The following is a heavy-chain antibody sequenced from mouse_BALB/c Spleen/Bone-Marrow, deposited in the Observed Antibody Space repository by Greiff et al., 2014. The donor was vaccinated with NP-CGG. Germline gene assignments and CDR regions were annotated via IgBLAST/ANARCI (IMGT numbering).Heavy chain of an antibody. Sequence: VKLVESGAGLVKPGASVKLSCKASGYTFTEYVIHWVKQRSGQGLEWIGWFYPGSGSIKYNGKFKDKATLTADKSSSTVYMELSRLTSEDSAVYFCARHESYGNYLYFDVWGAGTTVTVSS. CDR3: ARHESYGNYLYFDV. V-gene: IGHV1-62-2*01. D-gene: IGHD2-10*02. J-gene: IGHJ1*01. CDR1: GYTFTEYV. CDR2: FYPGSGSI.